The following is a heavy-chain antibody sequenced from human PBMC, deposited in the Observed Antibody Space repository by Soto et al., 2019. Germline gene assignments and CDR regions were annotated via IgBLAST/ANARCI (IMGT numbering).Heavy chain of an antibody. J-gene: IGHJ4*02. V-gene: IGHV3-30*18. Sequence: QVQLMESGGGVVQPGRSLRLSCAASGFTFSSYGMHWVRQAPGKGLEWVAVISYDGSNKYYADSVKGRFTISRDNSKNTLYLQMNSLRAEDTAVYYCAKDMTYYYDSSGYYYFDYWDQGTLVTVSS. CDR1: GFTFSSYG. CDR2: ISYDGSNK. D-gene: IGHD3-22*01. CDR3: AKDMTYYYDSSGYYYFDY.